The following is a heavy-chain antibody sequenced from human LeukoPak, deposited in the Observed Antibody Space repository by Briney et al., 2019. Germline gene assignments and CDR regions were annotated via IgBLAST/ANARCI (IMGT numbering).Heavy chain of an antibody. CDR1: GYTFTSYD. CDR2: IIPIFGTA. Sequence: ASVKVSCKASGYTFTSYDINWVRQAPGQGLEWMGGIIPIFGTANYAQKFQGRVTITTDESTSTAYMELSSLRSEDTAVYYCARGKLLGSSGYYSGVFDYWGQGTLVTVSS. D-gene: IGHD3-22*01. CDR3: ARGKLLGSSGYYSGVFDY. J-gene: IGHJ4*02. V-gene: IGHV1-69*05.